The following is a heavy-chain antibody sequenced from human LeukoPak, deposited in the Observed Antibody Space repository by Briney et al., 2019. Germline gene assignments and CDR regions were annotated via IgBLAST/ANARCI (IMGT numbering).Heavy chain of an antibody. D-gene: IGHD4-17*01. CDR1: GFTFSSYW. Sequence: PGGSLRLSCAASGFTFSSYWMSWVRQAPGKGLEWVASIKRDGSEKYYVDSVKGRFTISRDNAKNSLYLQMNSLRAEDTALYYYARAPGEGWFDPWGQGTLVTVSS. V-gene: IGHV3-7*01. CDR2: IKRDGSEK. J-gene: IGHJ5*02. CDR3: ARAPGEGWFDP.